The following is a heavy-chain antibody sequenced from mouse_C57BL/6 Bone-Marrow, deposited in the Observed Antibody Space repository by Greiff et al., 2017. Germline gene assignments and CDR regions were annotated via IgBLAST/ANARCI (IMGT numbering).Heavy chain of an antibody. D-gene: IGHD2-1*01. J-gene: IGHJ4*01. CDR3: ERHGAPIYYGRRRGAMDY. Sequence: QVHVKQSGAELVKPGASVKLSCKASGYTFTEYTIHWVKQRSGQGLEWIGWFYPGSGSIKYNEKFKDKATLTADTSSSTVYMGLSRLTSVDSAVYFCERHGAPIYYGRRRGAMDYWGKGTSVTVSS. CDR2: FYPGSGSI. V-gene: IGHV1-62-2*01. CDR1: GYTFTEYT.